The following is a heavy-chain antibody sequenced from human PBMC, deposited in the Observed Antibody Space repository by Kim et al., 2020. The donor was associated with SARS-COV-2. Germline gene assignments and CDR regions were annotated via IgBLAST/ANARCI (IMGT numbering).Heavy chain of an antibody. CDR2: IYPRDSDA. D-gene: IGHD2-21*02. CDR1: GYTFNIYW. V-gene: IGHV5-51*01. CDR3: ARGALPRPPAPFD. Sequence: GESLKISCQASGYTFNIYWIGWVRQVPGKGLQWMGIIYPRDSDARYSPSFQGQVTISFDTSITIAFLQRNSLKSSERGLFYCARGALPRPPAPFD. J-gene: IGHJ4*01.